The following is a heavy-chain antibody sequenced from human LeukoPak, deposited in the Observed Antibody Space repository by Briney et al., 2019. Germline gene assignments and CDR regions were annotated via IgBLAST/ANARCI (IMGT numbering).Heavy chain of an antibody. D-gene: IGHD1-26*01. CDR3: ARRRGEGARHFDY. J-gene: IGHJ4*02. CDR2: IYYSGST. Sequence: PSETLSLTCTVSGGSISSSSYYWGWIRQPPGKGLEWIGSIYYSGSTYYNPSLKNRVTISVDTSKNQFSLKLSSVTAADTAVYYCARRRGEGARHFDYWGQGTLVTVSS. V-gene: IGHV4-39*07. CDR1: GGSISSSSYY.